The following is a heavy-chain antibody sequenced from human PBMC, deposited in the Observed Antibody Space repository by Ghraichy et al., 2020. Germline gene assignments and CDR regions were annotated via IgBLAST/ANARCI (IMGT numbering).Heavy chain of an antibody. CDR3: ARRDCSGTRCFFNY. V-gene: IGHV1-46*03. D-gene: IGHD2-15*01. CDR2: IQSSDGST. Sequence: ASVKVSCKASGYTFTNYYIHWVRQAPGQGLEWMGIIQSSDGSTTYAQKLQGRVTMTRDTSTSTVYMELSSLRSEDTAVYYCARRDCSGTRCFFNYWGQGTLVTVSS. CDR1: GYTFTNYY. J-gene: IGHJ4*02.